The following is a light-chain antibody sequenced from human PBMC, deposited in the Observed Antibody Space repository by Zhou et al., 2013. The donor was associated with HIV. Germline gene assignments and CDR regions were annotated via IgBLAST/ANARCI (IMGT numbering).Light chain of an antibody. V-gene: IGKV3-11*01. CDR1: ETGRYNS. CDR3: QQRSNWPGT. Sequence: EIALTQSPDTLSLSPGERVVLSCRASETGRYNSLAWYQQRSGQAPRLLIYDASNRATGIPARFSGSGSGTDFTLTISSLEPEDFAVYYCQQRSNWPGTFGQGTKVDIE. J-gene: IGKJ1*01. CDR2: DAS.